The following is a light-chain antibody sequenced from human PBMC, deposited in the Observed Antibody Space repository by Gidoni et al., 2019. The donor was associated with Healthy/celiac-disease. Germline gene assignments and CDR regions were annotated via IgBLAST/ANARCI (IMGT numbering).Light chain of an antibody. V-gene: IGKV1-33*01. CDR3: QQYDNLPYT. CDR2: DAS. CDR1: QDISNY. Sequence: GDRVTITCQASQDISNYLNWYQQKPGKAPKLLIYDASNLETGVPSRFSGSGAGTDFTFTISSLQPDDIATYYCQQYDNLPYTVXQXTKLEIK. J-gene: IGKJ2*01.